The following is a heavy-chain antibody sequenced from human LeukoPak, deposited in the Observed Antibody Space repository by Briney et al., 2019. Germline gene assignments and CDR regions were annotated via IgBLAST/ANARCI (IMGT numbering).Heavy chain of an antibody. V-gene: IGHV3-7*01. CDR3: ARAPARARLDY. CDR2: IKPDGSEQ. D-gene: IGHD6-6*01. J-gene: IGHJ4*02. CDR1: GFTFSRYW. Sequence: GGSLRLSCAASGFTFSRYWMYWVRQAPGKGLEWVASIKPDGSEQYYVDSVKGRFTISRDNAKSSLYLQMNSLRAEDTAVYYCARAPARARLDYWGQGTLVTVSS.